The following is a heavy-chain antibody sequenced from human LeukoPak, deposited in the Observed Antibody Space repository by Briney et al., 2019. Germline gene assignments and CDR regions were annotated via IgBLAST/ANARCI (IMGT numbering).Heavy chain of an antibody. CDR1: GFSFSDSY. Sequence: PGGSLRLSCAASGFSFSDSYMSWIRQAPGQGLEWLSYIKSSDTSTFYADSVKGRFTVSRDNAKNSLYLQMNSLRAADTAVYYCARRGNMSSHAFDIWGQGTVVTVSS. J-gene: IGHJ3*02. CDR3: ARRGNMSSHAFDI. D-gene: IGHD2/OR15-2a*01. V-gene: IGHV3-11*01. CDR2: IKSSDTST.